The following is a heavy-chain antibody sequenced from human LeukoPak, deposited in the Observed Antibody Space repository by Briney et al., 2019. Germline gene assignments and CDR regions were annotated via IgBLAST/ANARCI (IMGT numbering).Heavy chain of an antibody. CDR3: AEDRGRVVVPAAIIDAFDI. D-gene: IGHD2-2*02. CDR1: GFTFSSYA. CDR2: ISGSGGST. J-gene: IGHJ3*02. Sequence: GGSLRLSCAASGFTFSSYAMSWVRQAPGKGLEWVSAISGSGGSTYYADSVKGRFTISRDNSKNTLYLQMNSLRAEDTAVYYCAEDRGRVVVPAAIIDAFDIWGQGTMVTVSS. V-gene: IGHV3-23*01.